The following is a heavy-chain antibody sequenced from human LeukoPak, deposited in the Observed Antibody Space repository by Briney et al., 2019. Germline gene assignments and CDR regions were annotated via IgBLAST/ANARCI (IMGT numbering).Heavy chain of an antibody. Sequence: KASETLSLTCLVSGGSINISPYYWSWIRQPPGKGLEWIGYVYYSGSTNYNPSLKSRVTISVDTSKNQFSLKLSSVTAADTAVYYCARADHDSSGYYHFDYWGQGTLVTVSS. D-gene: IGHD3-22*01. J-gene: IGHJ4*02. V-gene: IGHV4-61*01. CDR1: GGSINISPYY. CDR2: VYYSGST. CDR3: ARADHDSSGYYHFDY.